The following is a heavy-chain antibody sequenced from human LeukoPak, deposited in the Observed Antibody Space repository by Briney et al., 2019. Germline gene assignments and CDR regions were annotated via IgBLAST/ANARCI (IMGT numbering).Heavy chain of an antibody. CDR2: ISYSGTT. Sequence: SETLSLTCTVSGGSISSDYWSWIRQPPGKGLEWIGDISYSGTTNYNPSLKSRVTISVDKSKNQFSLRLSSVTAADTALYYCARRLTTRSYYFDYWGQGTLVTVSS. CDR1: GGSISSDY. CDR3: ARRLTTRSYYFDY. V-gene: IGHV4-59*01. D-gene: IGHD3-16*01. J-gene: IGHJ4*02.